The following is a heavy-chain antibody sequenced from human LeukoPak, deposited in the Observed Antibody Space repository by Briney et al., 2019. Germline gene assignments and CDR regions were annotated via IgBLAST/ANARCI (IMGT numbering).Heavy chain of an antibody. D-gene: IGHD1-26*01. Sequence: GGSLRLSCAASGFTFSSYWMSWDRQAPGKGLEWVANIKQDGSEKYYVDPVKGRFTISRDNAKNSLYLQMNSLRAEDTAVYYCARDRSIGGSFDWGQGTLVTVSS. CDR3: ARDRSIGGSFD. CDR2: IKQDGSEK. J-gene: IGHJ4*02. CDR1: GFTFSSYW. V-gene: IGHV3-7*04.